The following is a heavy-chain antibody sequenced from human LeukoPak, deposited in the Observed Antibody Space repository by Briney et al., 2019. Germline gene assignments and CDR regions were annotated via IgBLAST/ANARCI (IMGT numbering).Heavy chain of an antibody. CDR2: ISGSGGST. Sequence: QAGGSLRLSCAASGFSFSSYAMSWVRQAPGKGLEWVSAISGSGGSTYYADSVKGRFTISRDNSKNTLYLQMNSLRAEDTAVYYCAKEKIGDRVPYFDYWGQGTLVTVSS. V-gene: IGHV3-23*01. CDR3: AKEKIGDRVPYFDY. J-gene: IGHJ4*02. D-gene: IGHD2-2*01. CDR1: GFSFSSYA.